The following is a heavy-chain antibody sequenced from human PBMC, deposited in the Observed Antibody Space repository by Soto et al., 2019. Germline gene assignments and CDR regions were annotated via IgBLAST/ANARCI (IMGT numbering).Heavy chain of an antibody. V-gene: IGHV4-31*03. J-gene: IGHJ4*02. CDR3: ARVAVGMTTFPPRYYFDY. Sequence: QVQLQESGPGLVKPSQTLSLTCTVSGGSISSGGYYWSWIRQHPGKGLEWIGYIYYSGSTYYNPSRKSRVTISVDTSKNQFSLKLSSVTAADTAVYYCARVAVGMTTFPPRYYFDYWGQGTLVTVSS. CDR1: GGSISSGGYY. CDR2: IYYSGST. D-gene: IGHD4-17*01.